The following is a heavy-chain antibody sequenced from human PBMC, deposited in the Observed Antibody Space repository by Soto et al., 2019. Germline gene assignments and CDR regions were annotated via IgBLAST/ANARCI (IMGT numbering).Heavy chain of an antibody. CDR3: ATTEDYFDY. J-gene: IGHJ4*02. Sequence: SETMSLPCPVAAGSLTSGTYYWSWIRQHPGKGLEWIGYIFYSGSTDYNPSLKSRVNISVDTSKNQVSLKLTSVTAADTAVYYCATTEDYFDYWGQGTLVTVSS. CDR1: AGSLTSGTYY. V-gene: IGHV4-31*03. CDR2: IFYSGST.